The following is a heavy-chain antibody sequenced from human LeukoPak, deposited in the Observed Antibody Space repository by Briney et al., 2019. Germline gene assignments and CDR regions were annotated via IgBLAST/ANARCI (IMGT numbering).Heavy chain of an antibody. V-gene: IGHV4-31*03. D-gene: IGHD5-12*01. CDR2: IYYSGST. J-gene: IGHJ4*02. CDR3: ARIGYSGYDFDY. Sequence: PSQTLSLTCTVSGGSISSGGYYWSWIRQHPGKGLEWIGYIYYSGSTYYNPSLKSRVTISVDTSNNQFSLKLSFVTAADTAVYYCARIGYSGYDFDYWGQGTLVTVSS. CDR1: GGSISSGGYY.